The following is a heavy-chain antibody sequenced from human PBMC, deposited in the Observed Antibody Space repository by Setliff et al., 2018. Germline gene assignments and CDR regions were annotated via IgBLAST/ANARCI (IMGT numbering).Heavy chain of an antibody. V-gene: IGHV4-39*07. CDR3: ATDGPVLNGDYIS. Sequence: PSETLSLTCGASGGTFSTTYYYWDWIRQSPEKGLEWTGTIYQNGITYYNPSVKSRVTISVDKSKNQFSLSLRSVTAADTAVYYCATDGPVLNGDYISWGQGTLVTVSS. CDR2: IYQNGIT. J-gene: IGHJ5*02. D-gene: IGHD3-10*01. CDR1: GGTFSTTYYY.